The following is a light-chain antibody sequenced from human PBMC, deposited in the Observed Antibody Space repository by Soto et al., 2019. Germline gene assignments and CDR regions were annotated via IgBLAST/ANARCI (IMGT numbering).Light chain of an antibody. J-gene: IGKJ1*01. CDR2: QAS. V-gene: IGKV1-5*03. Sequence: DIPMTQSPSTLSASVGDRVTITCRASQSTGRYLAWYQQKPGKAPKLLIYQASSLENGVPPRFSGSGSGTDFSLTTSSLQPDDFATYYCQQYTSHSTFGQGTKVDI. CDR1: QSTGRY. CDR3: QQYTSHST.